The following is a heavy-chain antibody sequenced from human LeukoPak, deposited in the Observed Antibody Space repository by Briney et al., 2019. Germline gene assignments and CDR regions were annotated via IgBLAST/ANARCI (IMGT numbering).Heavy chain of an antibody. Sequence: ASAKVSCKASGYTFTGYYMHWVRQAPGQGLEWMGWINPNSGGTNYAQKFQGRVTMTRDTSISTAYMELSRLRSDDTAVYYCARIERRYFDLPFDYWGQGTLVTVSS. D-gene: IGHD3-9*01. CDR1: GYTFTGYY. CDR2: INPNSGGT. V-gene: IGHV1-2*02. CDR3: ARIERRYFDLPFDY. J-gene: IGHJ4*02.